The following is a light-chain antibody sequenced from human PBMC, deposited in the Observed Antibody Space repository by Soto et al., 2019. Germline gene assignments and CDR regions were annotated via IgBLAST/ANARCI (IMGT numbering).Light chain of an antibody. V-gene: IGLV6-57*01. CDR2: EDN. CDR3: QSYHSNRVV. J-gene: IGLJ2*01. Sequence: NFMLTQPLSVSESPGKTVTISCTRSSGSIASYYVQWYQQRPGSSPTTVIFEDNQRPSGVPDRFSGSIDSSSNSASLTISGLETEDEADYYCQSYHSNRVVFGGGTKLTVL. CDR1: SGSIASYY.